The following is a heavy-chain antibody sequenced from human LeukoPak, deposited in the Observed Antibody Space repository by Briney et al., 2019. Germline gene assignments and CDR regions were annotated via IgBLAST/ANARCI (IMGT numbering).Heavy chain of an antibody. CDR1: GFTFSSYG. J-gene: IGHJ4*02. V-gene: IGHV3-30*18. Sequence: PGGSLRLSCAASGFTFSSYGMHWVRQAPGKGLEWVAVISYDGSNKYYADSVKGRFTISRDTSKNTLYLQMNSLRVEDTAVYYCAKDRPLNWGYYFDYWGQGTLVTVSS. D-gene: IGHD7-27*01. CDR2: ISYDGSNK. CDR3: AKDRPLNWGYYFDY.